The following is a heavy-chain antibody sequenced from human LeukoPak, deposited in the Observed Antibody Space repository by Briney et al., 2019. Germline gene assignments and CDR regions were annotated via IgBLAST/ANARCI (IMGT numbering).Heavy chain of an antibody. Sequence: GAPVKVSCKASRYTFTSYGISWVRQAPGHGPEWMGWISAYNGNTNYAQKLQGRVTMTTDTSTSTAYMELRSLRSDDTAVYYCARVWMATIGGTCDYWGQGTLVSVSS. V-gene: IGHV1-18*04. CDR2: ISAYNGNT. D-gene: IGHD5-12*01. CDR3: ARVWMATIGGTCDY. CDR1: RYTFTSYG. J-gene: IGHJ4*02.